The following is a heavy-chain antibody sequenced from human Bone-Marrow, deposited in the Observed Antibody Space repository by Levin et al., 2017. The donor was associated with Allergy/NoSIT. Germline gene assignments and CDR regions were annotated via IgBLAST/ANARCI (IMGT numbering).Heavy chain of an antibody. CDR2: ISFDGKSK. D-gene: IGHD2-8*01. V-gene: IGHV3-33*01. CDR1: RFRFSTYG. J-gene: IGHJ6*02. CDR3: ARVYCTNGICYHALYNYHGMDV. Sequence: PGGSLRLSCAASRFRFSTYGMHWVRQAPGKGLEWVAVISFDGKSKYYADSVKGRFTISRDNSKNTLYLQMNSLRAEDTAVYFCARVYCTNGICYHALYNYHGMDVWGQGTTVTVSS.